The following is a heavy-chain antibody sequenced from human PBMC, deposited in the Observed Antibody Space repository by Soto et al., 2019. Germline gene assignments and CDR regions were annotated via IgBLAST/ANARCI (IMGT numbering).Heavy chain of an antibody. J-gene: IGHJ4*02. V-gene: IGHV4-59*01. CDR2: FHYSVST. CDR3: ARGDSDAYQGRFGY. CDR1: GASIRTFY. D-gene: IGHD3-10*01. Sequence: HVQLQEAGPGLVQPSETLSLTCTVSGASIRTFYWSWIRQPPGKGLGWIENFHYSVSTKYNTSLKSRVTVSLDTCESLFSLTMTSVTTADTAVYYCARGDSDAYQGRFGYWGQGILVSVSS.